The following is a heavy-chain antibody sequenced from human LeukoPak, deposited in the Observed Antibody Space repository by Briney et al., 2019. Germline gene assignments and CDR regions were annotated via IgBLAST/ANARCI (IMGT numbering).Heavy chain of an antibody. V-gene: IGHV3-73*01. Sequence: GGPLKLSCAASGFTFSGSAMHWVRQASGKGLEWVGRIRSKANSYATAYAASVKGRFTISRDDSKNTAYLQMNSLKTEDTAVYYCTSPGSSSWYDFYYYGMDVWGQGTTVTVSS. D-gene: IGHD6-13*01. J-gene: IGHJ6*02. CDR1: GFTFSGSA. CDR2: IRSKANSYAT. CDR3: TSPGSSSWYDFYYYGMDV.